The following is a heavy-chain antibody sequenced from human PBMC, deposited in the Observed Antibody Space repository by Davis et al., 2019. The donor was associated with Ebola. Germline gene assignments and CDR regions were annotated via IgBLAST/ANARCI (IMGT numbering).Heavy chain of an antibody. CDR3: AKDISPAMGSYYYYGMDV. CDR2: ISWNSGSI. J-gene: IGHJ6*04. CDR1: GFTFDDYA. D-gene: IGHD2-2*01. Sequence: GGSLRLSCAASGFTFDDYAMHWVRQAPGKGLEWVSGISWNSGSIGYADSVKGRFTISRDNAKNSLYLQMNSLRAEDTALYYCAKDISPAMGSYYYYGMDVWGKGTTVTVSS. V-gene: IGHV3-9*01.